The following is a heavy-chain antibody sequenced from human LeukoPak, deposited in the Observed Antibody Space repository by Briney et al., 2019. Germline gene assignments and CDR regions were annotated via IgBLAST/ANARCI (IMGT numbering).Heavy chain of an antibody. D-gene: IGHD3-22*01. J-gene: IGHJ4*02. Sequence: GGSLTLSCAASGFTFDDYARHWVRQAPGKGLEWVSLISGDGGSTYYAYSVKGRFTISRDNSKNSLYLQMNSLRTEDTAMYYCAKDYNWAYDSSGYSDYWGQGTLVTVSS. CDR3: AKDYNWAYDSSGYSDY. CDR2: ISGDGGST. V-gene: IGHV3-43*02. CDR1: GFTFDDYA.